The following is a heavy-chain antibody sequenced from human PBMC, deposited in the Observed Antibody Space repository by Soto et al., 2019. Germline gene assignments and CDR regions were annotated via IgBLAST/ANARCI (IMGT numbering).Heavy chain of an antibody. Sequence: EVQLVESGGGLVQPGGSLRLSCAASGFTLSSYWMSWVRQAPGMGLEWVANIKQDGSAKFYVDSVEGRFTISRDNARNSLFLQMSTLRAEDTAVYYCARFFKGLTFAYWGQGILVTVSS. D-gene: IGHD3-9*01. CDR3: ARFFKGLTFAY. CDR2: IKQDGSAK. V-gene: IGHV3-7*01. CDR1: GFTLSSYW. J-gene: IGHJ4*02.